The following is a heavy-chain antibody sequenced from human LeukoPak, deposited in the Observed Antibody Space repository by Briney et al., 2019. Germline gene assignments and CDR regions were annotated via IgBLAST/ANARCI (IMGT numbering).Heavy chain of an antibody. CDR1: GFTFSTYG. CDR2: ISGSGGST. V-gene: IGHV3-23*01. CDR3: AKVLSYYFDY. J-gene: IGHJ4*03. Sequence: GGSLRLSCAASGFTFSTYGMHWVRQTPGKGLEWVSAISGSGGSTYYADSVKGRFTISRDNSKNTLYLQMNSLRAEDTAVYYCAKVLSYYFDYWGQGTMVTVSS.